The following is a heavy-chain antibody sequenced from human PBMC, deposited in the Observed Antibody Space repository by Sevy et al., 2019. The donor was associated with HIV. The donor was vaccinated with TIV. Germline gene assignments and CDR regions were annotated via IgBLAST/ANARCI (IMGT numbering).Heavy chain of an antibody. D-gene: IGHD3-3*01. V-gene: IGHV3-23*01. CDR1: GFTFSSYA. J-gene: IGHJ4*02. CDR3: AKDTIPLRYYDFWSGYYPPYYFDY. Sequence: GGSLRLSCAASGFTFSSYAMSWVRQAPGKGLEGVSAISGSGGSTYYADSVKGRFTISRDNSKNTLYLQMNSLRAEDTAVYYCAKDTIPLRYYDFWSGYYPPYYFDYWGQGTLVTVSS. CDR2: ISGSGGST.